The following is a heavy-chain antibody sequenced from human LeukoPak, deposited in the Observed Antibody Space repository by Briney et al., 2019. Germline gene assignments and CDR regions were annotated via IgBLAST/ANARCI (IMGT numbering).Heavy chain of an antibody. J-gene: IGHJ4*02. V-gene: IGHV4-34*01. CDR2: INHSGST. D-gene: IGHD6-13*01. CDR3: ARGLPHSSSWYHY. Sequence: SETLSLTCAVYGGSFSGYYWSWIRQPPGKGLEWIGEINHSGSTNYNPSLKSRVTISVDTSKNQFSLKLSSVTAADTAVYYCARGLPHSSSWYHYWGQGTLVTVSS. CDR1: GGSFSGYY.